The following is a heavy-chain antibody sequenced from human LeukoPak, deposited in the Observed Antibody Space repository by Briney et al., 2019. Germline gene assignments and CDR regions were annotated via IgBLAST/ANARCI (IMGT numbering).Heavy chain of an antibody. D-gene: IGHD3-10*01. J-gene: IGHJ6*03. V-gene: IGHV4-4*07. CDR2: IYTSGST. Sequence: SETLSLTCTVSGGSISSYYWSWIRQPAGKGLEWIGRIYTSGSTNYNPSLKSRVTMSVDTSKNQFSLKLSSVTAADTAVYYCARDGSTLIHGSPHYYYYYYMDVWGKGTTVTVSS. CDR3: ARDGSTLIHGSPHYYYYYYMDV. CDR1: GGSISSYY.